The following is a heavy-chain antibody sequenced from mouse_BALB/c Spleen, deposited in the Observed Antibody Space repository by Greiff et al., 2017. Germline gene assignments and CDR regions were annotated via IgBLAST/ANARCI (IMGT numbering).Heavy chain of an antibody. CDR1: GFTFSSFG. CDR3: ARGGTLFYYAMDY. D-gene: IGHD3-3*01. V-gene: IGHV5-17*02. CDR2: ISSGSSTI. J-gene: IGHJ4*01. Sequence: EVMLVESGGGLVQPGGSRNLSCAASGFTFSSFGMHWVRQAPEKGLEWVAYISSGSSTIYYADTVKGRFTISRDNPKNTLFLQMTSLRSEDTAMYYCARGGTLFYYAMDYWGQGTSVTVSS.